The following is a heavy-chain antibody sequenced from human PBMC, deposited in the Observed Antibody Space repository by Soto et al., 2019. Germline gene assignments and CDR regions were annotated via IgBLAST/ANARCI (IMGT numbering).Heavy chain of an antibody. D-gene: IGHD4-17*01. J-gene: IGHJ4*02. CDR2: INSDGSRT. CDR3: ARETYGGFYFDY. V-gene: IGHV3-74*01. CDR1: GFTFTDYW. Sequence: HPGGSLRLSCAASGFTFTDYWTHWVRQAPGKGLVWVSRINSDGSRTSYADSVTGRFTISRDNAKNTLYLQMNSLRVEDTALYYCARETYGGFYFDYWGQGTLVTVSS.